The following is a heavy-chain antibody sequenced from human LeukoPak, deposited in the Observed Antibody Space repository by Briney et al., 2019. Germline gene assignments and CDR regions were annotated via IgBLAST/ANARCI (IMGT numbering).Heavy chain of an antibody. CDR1: GYTFTSFI. CDR3: ARSVYSGYDCGY. J-gene: IGHJ4*02. Sequence: GASVKVSYKASGYTFTSFIMNWVRQAPGQGLEWMGGIHTNTGNPTYAQGFTGRFVFSVDTSVTTAYLQISSLKAEDTAVYYRARSVYSGYDCGYWGQGTLVTVSS. D-gene: IGHD5-12*01. V-gene: IGHV7-4-1*02. CDR2: IHTNTGNP.